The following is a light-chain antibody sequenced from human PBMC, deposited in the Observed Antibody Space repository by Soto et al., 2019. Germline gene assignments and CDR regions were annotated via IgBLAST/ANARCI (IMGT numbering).Light chain of an antibody. CDR2: GAS. Sequence: EIVMTQSPATLSVSPGERATLSCRASQSVSSNLAWYQQKPGQAPRLLIYGASTRATGIPARFSGSGSGTEFTLTISSLQSEDFAVYYCHMYNNWPRVTLGQGTKVDIK. J-gene: IGKJ1*01. CDR1: QSVSSN. CDR3: HMYNNWPRVT. V-gene: IGKV3-15*01.